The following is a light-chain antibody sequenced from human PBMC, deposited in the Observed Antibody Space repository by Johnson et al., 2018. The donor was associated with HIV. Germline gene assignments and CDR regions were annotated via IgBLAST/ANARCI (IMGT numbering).Light chain of an antibody. V-gene: IGLV1-51*01. CDR1: SSNIGNNY. CDR2: DNN. CDR3: GAWDSSLSAHFV. Sequence: QSVLTQPPSVSAAPGQKVTISCSGSSSNIGNNYVSWYQQLPGTAPKLLIYDNNKRPSGIPDRFSASKSGTSATLVITGLQTGDEADYYCGAWDSSLSAHFVFGTGTKVNVL. J-gene: IGLJ1*01.